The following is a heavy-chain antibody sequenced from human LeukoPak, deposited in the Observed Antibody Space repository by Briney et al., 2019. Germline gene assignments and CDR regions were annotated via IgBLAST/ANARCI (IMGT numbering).Heavy chain of an antibody. V-gene: IGHV4-59*01. CDR1: GGSISSYY. CDR2: IYYSGST. CDR3: ARDDTVTTYNWFDP. J-gene: IGHJ5*02. D-gene: IGHD4-11*01. Sequence: PSETLSLTCTVSGGSISSYYWSWIRQPPGKGLEWIGYIYYSGSTNYNPSLKSRVTISVDTSKNQFSLKLSSVTAADTAVYYCARDDTVTTYNWFDPWGQGTLVTVSS.